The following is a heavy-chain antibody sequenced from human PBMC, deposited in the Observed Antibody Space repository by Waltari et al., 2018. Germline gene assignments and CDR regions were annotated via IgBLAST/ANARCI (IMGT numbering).Heavy chain of an antibody. CDR3: ARGGDWVFDY. CDR2: IYYSGST. CDR1: GGSISSGGYY. D-gene: IGHD3-9*01. J-gene: IGHJ4*02. V-gene: IGHV4-31*01. Sequence: QVQLQESGPGLVKPSQTLSLTCTVSGGSISSGGYYWSWIRQHPGKGLEWIWYIYYSGSTYYNLSLKSLVTMSVDTSKNQFSLKLSSVTAADTAVYYCARGGDWVFDYWGQGTLVTVSS.